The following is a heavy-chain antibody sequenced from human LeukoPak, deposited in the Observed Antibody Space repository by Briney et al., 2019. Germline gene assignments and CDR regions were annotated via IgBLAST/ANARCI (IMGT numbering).Heavy chain of an antibody. J-gene: IGHJ4*02. Sequence: PSETLSLTCTVSGGSISSYYWSWIRQPPGKGLEWIGYIYYSGSTNYNPSLKSRVTISVDTSKNQFSLKLSSVTAADTAVYYCARGVASDFWSGYTFDYWGQGTLVTVSS. V-gene: IGHV4-59*01. CDR1: GGSISSYY. CDR2: IYYSGST. CDR3: ARGVASDFWSGYTFDY. D-gene: IGHD3-3*01.